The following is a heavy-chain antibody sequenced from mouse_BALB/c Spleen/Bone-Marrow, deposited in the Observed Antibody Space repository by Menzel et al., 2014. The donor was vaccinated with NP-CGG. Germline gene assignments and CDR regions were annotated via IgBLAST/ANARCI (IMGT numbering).Heavy chain of an antibody. V-gene: IGHV14-3*02. CDR1: GFNIKDTY. D-gene: IGHD4-1*01. Sequence: DVKLQESGAELVKPGASVKLSCTASGFNIKDTYRHWVKQRPEQGLEWIGRIDPANGNTKYDPKFQGKATITADTSSNTAYQQLSSLTSEDTAVYYCARWEYYAMDYWGQGTSVTVSS. CDR2: IDPANGNT. CDR3: ARWEYYAMDY. J-gene: IGHJ4*01.